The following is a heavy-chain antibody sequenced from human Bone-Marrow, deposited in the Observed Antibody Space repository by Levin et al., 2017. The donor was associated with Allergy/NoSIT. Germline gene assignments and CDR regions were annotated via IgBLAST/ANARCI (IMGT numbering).Heavy chain of an antibody. D-gene: IGHD2-21*02. J-gene: IGHJ4*02. Sequence: ASVKVSCKASGYTFTSYGFNWVRQAPGQGLEWLGWISAYSGKTEYIEEFQDRVTMTTDATTTTVYMELRNLKPDDTAVYYCTRDGSVVSVTGRLDYWGQGTLVIVSS. CDR2: ISAYSGKT. CDR1: GYTFTSYG. CDR3: TRDGSVVSVTGRLDY. V-gene: IGHV1-18*01.